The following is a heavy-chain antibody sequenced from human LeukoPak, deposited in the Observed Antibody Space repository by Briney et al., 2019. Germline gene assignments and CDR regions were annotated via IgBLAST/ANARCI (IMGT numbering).Heavy chain of an antibody. CDR1: GYTFTSYG. Sequence: ASVKVSCKASGYTFTSYGISWVRQAPGQGLEWMGWISAYNGNTNYAQKFQGRVTMTRDTSISTAYMELSRLRSDDTAVYYCARDFEMATIIGTDYWGQGTLVTVSS. D-gene: IGHD5-24*01. V-gene: IGHV1-18*01. J-gene: IGHJ4*02. CDR2: ISAYNGNT. CDR3: ARDFEMATIIGTDY.